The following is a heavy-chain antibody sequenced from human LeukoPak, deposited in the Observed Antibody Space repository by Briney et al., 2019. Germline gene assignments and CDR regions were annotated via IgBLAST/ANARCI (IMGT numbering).Heavy chain of an antibody. J-gene: IGHJ5*02. Sequence: PGGSLRLSCTASGFTFGDYAMSWFRQAPGKGLEWVSGISGSSGSTNYADSVKGRFTISRDNAKNSLYLQMTSLRAEDTAFYYCARDKSDWSLDPWGQGTPVTVSS. CDR2: ISGSSGST. CDR3: ARDKSDWSLDP. CDR1: GFTFGDYA. D-gene: IGHD3-9*01. V-gene: IGHV3-23*01.